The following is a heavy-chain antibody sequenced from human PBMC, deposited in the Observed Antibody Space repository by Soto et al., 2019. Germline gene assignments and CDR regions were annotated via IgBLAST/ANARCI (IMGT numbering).Heavy chain of an antibody. CDR3: ARCRGVVTPQHNNWFDP. V-gene: IGHV4-34*02. CDR1: GGSFSTYY. D-gene: IGHD2-15*01. Sequence: QVQLQQRGAGLLKPSETLSLTCVVYGGSFSTYYWSWIRQPPGKGLEWIGEINHTGGTNYNPSLKSRVTISVDTSKNQFSLKLNSVTAADMAVYFCARCRGVVTPQHNNWFDPWGQGTLVTVSS. CDR2: INHTGGT. J-gene: IGHJ5*02.